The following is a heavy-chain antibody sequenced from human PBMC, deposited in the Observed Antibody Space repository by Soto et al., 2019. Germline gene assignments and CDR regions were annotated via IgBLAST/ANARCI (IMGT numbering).Heavy chain of an antibody. D-gene: IGHD2-8*01. J-gene: IGHJ3*02. Sequence: QVQLQESGPGLVKPSETLSLTCTVSGGSISSYYWSWIRQPPGKGLEWIGDIYYSGSTNYDPSLKSRVTISADPSKNQFSLKLSSVTAADTAVYYCARQSRCVNGLCGNAFDIWGQGTMVTVSS. CDR2: IYYSGST. CDR1: GGSISSYY. V-gene: IGHV4-59*08. CDR3: ARQSRCVNGLCGNAFDI.